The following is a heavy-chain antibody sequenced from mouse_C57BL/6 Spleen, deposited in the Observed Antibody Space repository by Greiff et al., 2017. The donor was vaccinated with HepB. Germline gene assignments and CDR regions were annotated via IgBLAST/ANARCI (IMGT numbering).Heavy chain of an antibody. CDR2: ISDGGSYT. CDR3: ARDEDGNYYYAMDY. Sequence: EVQVVESGGGLVKPGGSLKLSCAASGFTFSSYAMSWVRQTPEKRLEWVATISDGGSYTYYPDNVKGRFTISRDNAKNNLYLQMSHLKSEDTAMYYCARDEDGNYYYAMDYWGQGTSVTVSS. CDR1: GFTFSSYA. D-gene: IGHD2-1*01. V-gene: IGHV5-4*01. J-gene: IGHJ4*01.